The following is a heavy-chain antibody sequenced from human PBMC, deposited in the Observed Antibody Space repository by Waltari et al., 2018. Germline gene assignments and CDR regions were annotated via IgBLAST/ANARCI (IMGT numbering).Heavy chain of an antibody. Sequence: EVHLLESGGGLVQPGGSLRLSCAASGFTLISYSMSWVRQAPGKGLEWVSGISDSGVITKYADSVKGRFTVSRDNSKNTLYLQLNSLRAEDTAVYYCARHLYSIDYLELGNWGQGTLVTVSS. D-gene: IGHD3-22*01. J-gene: IGHJ4*02. V-gene: IGHV3-23*01. CDR1: GFTLISYS. CDR2: ISDSGVIT. CDR3: ARHLYSIDYLELGN.